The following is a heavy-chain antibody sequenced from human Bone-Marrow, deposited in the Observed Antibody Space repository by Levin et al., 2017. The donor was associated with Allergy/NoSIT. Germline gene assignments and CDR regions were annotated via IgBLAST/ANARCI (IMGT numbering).Heavy chain of an antibody. V-gene: IGHV3-23*01. J-gene: IGHJ4*02. D-gene: IGHD6-6*01. Sequence: LGGSLRLSCAASGFTFSSYALSWVRQAPGKGLEWVSGIRGSGVGTYYADSVKGRFTISRDNSKNTLYLQMKSLRAEDTAVYYCAKDISSSWSTGDLDYWGQGTQVTVSS. CDR1: GFTFSSYA. CDR2: IRGSGVGT. CDR3: AKDISSSWSTGDLDY.